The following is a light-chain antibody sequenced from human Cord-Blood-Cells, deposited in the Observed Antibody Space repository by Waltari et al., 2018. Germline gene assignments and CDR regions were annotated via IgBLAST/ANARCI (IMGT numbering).Light chain of an antibody. CDR1: SSDVGSYNL. J-gene: IGLJ3*02. CDR3: CSYAGSSTWV. V-gene: IGLV2-23*01. Sequence: QSALTQPASVSGSPGQSITIYCTGTSSDVGSYNLVSWYQQHPGKAPKLMIYECSKRPSGVSNRFSGSKAGNTASLTISGRQAEDEADYYCCSYAGSSTWVFGGGTKLTVL. CDR2: ECS.